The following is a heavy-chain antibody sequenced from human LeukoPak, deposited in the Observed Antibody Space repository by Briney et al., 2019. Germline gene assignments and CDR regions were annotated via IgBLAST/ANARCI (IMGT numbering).Heavy chain of an antibody. Sequence: GGSLRLSCAASGFTFSSYAMSWVRQAPGKGLEWGSTISGSGGSTSYADSVKGRFTISRDNSKNTLYLQMNSLRAEDTAVYYCAKDDRIQTRRYSYYYWGQGTLVTVSS. J-gene: IGHJ4*02. D-gene: IGHD5-18*01. V-gene: IGHV3-23*01. CDR1: GFTFSSYA. CDR3: AKDDRIQTRRYSYYY. CDR2: ISGSGGST.